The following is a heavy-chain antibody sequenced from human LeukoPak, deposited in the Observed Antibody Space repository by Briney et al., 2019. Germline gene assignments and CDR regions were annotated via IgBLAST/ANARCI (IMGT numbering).Heavy chain of an antibody. V-gene: IGHV1-2*02. CDR2: INPNSGGT. J-gene: IGHJ6*03. Sequence: ASVKVSCKASGYTFTGYYMHWVRQAPGQGLEWMGWINPNSGGTNYAQKFQGGVTMTRDTSISTAYMEPSRLRSDDTAVYYCARGAVMGRAFPYYYYYMDVWGKGTTVTVSS. CDR1: GYTFTGYY. D-gene: IGHD2-8*01. CDR3: ARGAVMGRAFPYYYYYMDV.